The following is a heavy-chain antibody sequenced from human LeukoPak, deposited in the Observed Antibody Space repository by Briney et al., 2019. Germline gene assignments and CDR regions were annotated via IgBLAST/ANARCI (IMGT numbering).Heavy chain of an antibody. CDR3: ARSYGDYVPLNDY. D-gene: IGHD4-17*01. CDR2: INPNSGGT. V-gene: IGHV1-2*02. CDR1: GYTFTGYY. Sequence: GASVKVSCKASGYTFTGYYMHWVRQAPGQGLEWMGWINPNSGGTNYAQKFQGRVTMTRDTSISTAYMELSRLRSDDTAVYYCARSYGDYVPLNDYWGQGTLVTVSS. J-gene: IGHJ4*02.